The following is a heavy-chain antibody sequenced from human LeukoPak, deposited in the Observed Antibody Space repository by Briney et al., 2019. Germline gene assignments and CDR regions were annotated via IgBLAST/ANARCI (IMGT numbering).Heavy chain of an antibody. CDR2: IYYSGST. V-gene: IGHV4-59*08. J-gene: IGHJ4*02. D-gene: IGHD5-12*01. Sequence: PSETLSLTCTVSGGSISSYYWSWIRQPPGKGLEWIGYIYYSGSTNYNPSLKSRVTISVDTSKNQFSLKLSSVTAADTAVYYCASITGEDDSGHLTGDYWGQGTLVTVLS. CDR3: ASITGEDDSGHLTGDY. CDR1: GGSISSYY.